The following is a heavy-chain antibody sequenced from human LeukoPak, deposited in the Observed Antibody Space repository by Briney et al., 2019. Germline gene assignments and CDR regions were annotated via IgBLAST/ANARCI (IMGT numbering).Heavy chain of an antibody. CDR1: GGSISSSSYY. Sequence: PSETLSLTCTVSGGSISSSSYYWGWIRQPPGKGLEWIGSIYYSGSTYYNPSLKSRVTISVDTSKNQFSLKLSSVTAADTAVYYCAREGHIVVVTAIRPFDYWGQGTLVTVSS. CDR2: IYYSGST. D-gene: IGHD2-21*02. V-gene: IGHV4-39*07. CDR3: AREGHIVVVTAIRPFDY. J-gene: IGHJ4*02.